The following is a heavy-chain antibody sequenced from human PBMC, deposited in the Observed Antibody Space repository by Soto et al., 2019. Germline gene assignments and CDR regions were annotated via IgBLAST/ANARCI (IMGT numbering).Heavy chain of an antibody. Sequence: NPSETRSLTCTVSAGSISSGDYYWSWVRQPPVKGLEWIAYIFSSGSTSYNPSRKRRITMSGDTSKTQFSLKVISVPAADTVMPYCARGRGYYYHSSGLNWLDPGGQGTLVTASS. D-gene: IGHD3-22*01. V-gene: IGHV4-30-4*01. J-gene: IGHJ5*02. CDR1: AGSISSGDYY. CDR3: ARGRGYYYHSSGLNWLDP. CDR2: IFSSGST.